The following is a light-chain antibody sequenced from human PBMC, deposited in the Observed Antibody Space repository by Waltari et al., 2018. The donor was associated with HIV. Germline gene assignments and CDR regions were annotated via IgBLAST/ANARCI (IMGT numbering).Light chain of an antibody. CDR1: SSDVGGSNY. V-gene: IGLV2-8*01. J-gene: IGLJ2*01. CDR2: EVS. Sequence: QSALTQPPSASGSPGQSVTISCTGTSSDVGGSNYVSWFQQHPGKAPKVIIYEVSKRPAGVPDRFFGSKSGNTASLIVSGLQAEDEADYYCSSYAGNSVVFGGGTKLTVL. CDR3: SSYAGNSVV.